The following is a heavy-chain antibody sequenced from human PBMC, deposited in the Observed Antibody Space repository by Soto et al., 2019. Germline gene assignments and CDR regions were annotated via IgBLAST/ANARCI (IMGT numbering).Heavy chain of an antibody. J-gene: IGHJ4*02. CDR3: ARGTSWQLPFDY. D-gene: IGHD6-13*01. CDR1: SDSISSYY. CDR2: ISYSGST. V-gene: IGHV4-59*01. Sequence: ASETLSLTCTVSSDSISSYYWSWIRQPPGKRLEWIGYISYSGSTDYNPSLKSRVTISGDTSKNQFSLKVSSVTAADTAVYYCARGTSWQLPFDYWGQGTLVNVSS.